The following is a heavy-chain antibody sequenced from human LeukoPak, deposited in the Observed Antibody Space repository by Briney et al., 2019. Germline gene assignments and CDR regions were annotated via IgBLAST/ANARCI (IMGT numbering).Heavy chain of an antibody. J-gene: IGHJ4*02. CDR2: IKSDGSST. V-gene: IGHV3-74*01. CDR1: GFGFSVYW. D-gene: IGHD2/OR15-2a*01. CDR3: ARDDFLSY. Sequence: PGGSLRLSCAASGFGFSVYWMHWVRQTPGKGLVWVSRIKSDGSSTSYADSVKGRFTISRDNAKNMLYLQMNSLRAEDTAVYYCARDDFLSYWGQGTLVTASS.